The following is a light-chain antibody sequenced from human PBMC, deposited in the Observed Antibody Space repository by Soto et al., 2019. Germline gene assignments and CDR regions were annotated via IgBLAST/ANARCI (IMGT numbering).Light chain of an antibody. Sequence: EIVMTQSPATLSVAPGETPTLSCRASQSVAGNLAWYQQKPGQPPRLLIYGVSTRATGVPARFSGSGSGTDFTLTISRLEPEDFAVYYCQQYHSSPRTFGQGTKVDIK. V-gene: IGKV3-15*01. J-gene: IGKJ1*01. CDR2: GVS. CDR1: QSVAGN. CDR3: QQYHSSPRT.